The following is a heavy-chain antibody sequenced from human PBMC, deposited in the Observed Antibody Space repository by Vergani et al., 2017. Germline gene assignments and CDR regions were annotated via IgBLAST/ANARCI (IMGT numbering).Heavy chain of an antibody. D-gene: IGHD4-23*01. CDR2: IRSKTYGATT. Sequence: EVHLLESGGGLVQSGGSLRLSCQTSGFNFGEYGVSWVRQAPGKGLEWIGFIRSKTYGATTEYAASVRGRFTISRDDSKGIAYLQMSSLKKKDTAVDRCDVESYDYGGSRDFDYWGQGTLVVVSS. J-gene: IGHJ4*02. CDR3: DVESYDYGGSRDFDY. V-gene: IGHV3-49*04. CDR1: GFNFGEYG.